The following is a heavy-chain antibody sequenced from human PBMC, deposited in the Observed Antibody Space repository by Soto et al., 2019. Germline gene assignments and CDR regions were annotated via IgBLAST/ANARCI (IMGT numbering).Heavy chain of an antibody. Sequence: QVQLQESGPGLVRPSQTLSLTCTVSGGSISTDHYHWTWIRQTPGKGLEWIGYSHYSGSIPFNPSLPSRVSMSVDTSKNLFSLKLSSVTAADTAVYFCAREDDGGDRDYYGLDVWGQGTTVTVSS. CDR3: AREDDGGDRDYYGLDV. D-gene: IGHD2-21*02. V-gene: IGHV4-30-4*01. CDR1: GGSISTDHYH. J-gene: IGHJ6*02. CDR2: SHYSGSI.